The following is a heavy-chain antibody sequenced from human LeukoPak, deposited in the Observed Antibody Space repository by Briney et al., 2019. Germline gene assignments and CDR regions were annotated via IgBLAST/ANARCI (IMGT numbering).Heavy chain of an antibody. D-gene: IGHD3-22*01. J-gene: IGHJ4*02. CDR2: IYSGGST. CDR3: AKEKKYYYDGSGYPGYDY. Sequence: GGSLRLSCAASGFTVSGNYMSWVRQAPGKGLEWVSVIYSGGSTYYADSVKGRFTISRDNSKNTLYLQMNSLRAEDAAVYYCAKEKKYYYDGSGYPGYDYWGQGTLVTVSS. CDR1: GFTVSGNY. V-gene: IGHV3-66*01.